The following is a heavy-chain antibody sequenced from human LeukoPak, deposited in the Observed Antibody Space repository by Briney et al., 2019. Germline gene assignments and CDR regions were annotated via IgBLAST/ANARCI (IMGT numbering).Heavy chain of an antibody. Sequence: GGSVRLSCAASGFTFSSYAMSWVRQAPGKGLEWVSAIIGCGGSTYYADSVKGRFTISRDNSKNTLYLQMNSLRAEDTAVYYCAKDLLNLYYDFWSGYSGAFDIWGQGTMVTVSS. D-gene: IGHD3-3*01. CDR1: GFTFSSYA. CDR2: IIGCGGST. J-gene: IGHJ3*02. CDR3: AKDLLNLYYDFWSGYSGAFDI. V-gene: IGHV3-23*01.